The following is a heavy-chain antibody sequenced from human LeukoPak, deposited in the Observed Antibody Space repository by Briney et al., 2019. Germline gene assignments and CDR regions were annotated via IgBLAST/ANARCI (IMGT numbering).Heavy chain of an antibody. Sequence: PGGSLRLSCTASGFTFSNYWMPWVRQAPGKGLMWVSRIKSDGTSTTYADSVKGRFTISRDNAKNTLFLQMTGLRVEDTAMYYCTRPDWATGSYDEFWGQGTRVTVYS. D-gene: IGHD1-26*01. CDR1: GFTFSNYW. V-gene: IGHV3-74*03. CDR3: TRPDWATGSYDEF. CDR2: IKSDGTST. J-gene: IGHJ4*02.